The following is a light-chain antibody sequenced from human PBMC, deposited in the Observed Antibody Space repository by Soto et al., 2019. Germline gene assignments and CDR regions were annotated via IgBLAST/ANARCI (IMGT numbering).Light chain of an antibody. CDR3: ISYTDSSTYV. V-gene: IGLV2-18*02. J-gene: IGLJ1*01. CDR2: GVT. Sequence: SVLTQPPSVSGSPGQSVTISCTGTSNDVASNFRVSWYQQPPGTAPKLVIYGVTNRPSGVPDRFSGSRSGNTASLTISGLQAEDEADYYCISYTDSSTYVFGTGTKVTVL. CDR1: SNDVASNFR.